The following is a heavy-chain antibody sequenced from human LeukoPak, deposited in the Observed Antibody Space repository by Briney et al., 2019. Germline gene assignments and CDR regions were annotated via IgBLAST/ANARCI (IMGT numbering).Heavy chain of an antibody. CDR1: GGSFSGYY. V-gene: IGHV4-34*01. D-gene: IGHD2-15*01. J-gene: IGHJ4*02. Sequence: PSETLSLTCAVYGGSFSGYYWSWIRQPPGKGLEWIGEINHSGSTNYNPSLKSRVTISVDTFKNQFSLKLSSVTAADTAVYYCARSGYCSGGSCYSIDYWGQGTLVTVSS. CDR3: ARSGYCSGGSCYSIDY. CDR2: INHSGST.